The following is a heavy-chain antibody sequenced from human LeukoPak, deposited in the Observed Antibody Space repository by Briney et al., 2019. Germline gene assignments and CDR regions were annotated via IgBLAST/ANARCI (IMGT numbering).Heavy chain of an antibody. CDR1: GYTFTSYG. J-gene: IGHJ4*02. CDR3: ARGLRYYGSATRYFDY. CDR2: ISAYNGNT. V-gene: IGHV1-18*01. D-gene: IGHD3-10*01. Sequence: GASVKVSCKASGYTFTSYGISWVRQAPGQGLEWMGWISAYNGNTNYAQKLQGRVTMTTDTSTSTAYMELRSLRSDDTAVYYCARGLRYYGSATRYFDYWGQGTLVTVSS.